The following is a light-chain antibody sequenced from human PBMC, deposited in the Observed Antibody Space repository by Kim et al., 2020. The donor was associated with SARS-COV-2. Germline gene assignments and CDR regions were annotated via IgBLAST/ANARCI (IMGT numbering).Light chain of an antibody. CDR2: AAS. Sequence: DIQMTQSPSSLSASVGDRVTITCRASQGVSKYLAWYQQKPGRVPKLLIYAASTLQSGVPSRFSGSGSGTDFTLTISSLQPEDVATYYCQKYNSASKTFGQGTKVEIK. CDR3: QKYNSASKT. V-gene: IGKV1-27*01. CDR1: QGVSKY. J-gene: IGKJ1*01.